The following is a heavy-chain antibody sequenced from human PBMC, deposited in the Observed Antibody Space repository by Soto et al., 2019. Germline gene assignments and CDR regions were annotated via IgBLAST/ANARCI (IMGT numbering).Heavy chain of an antibody. CDR1: GFTFTTYW. CDR2: INQDGSQTY. Sequence: EVQLVESGGGLVQPGGSLRLSCAASGFTFTTYWMAWVRQAPGTGLEWVANINQDGSQTYYYVDSVKGRFTISRDNAKNSLYLQMNSLRAEDTAIYYCARDHITGYALHYWGQGPLVTVSS. D-gene: IGHD5-12*01. CDR3: ARDHITGYALHY. V-gene: IGHV3-7*05. J-gene: IGHJ4*02.